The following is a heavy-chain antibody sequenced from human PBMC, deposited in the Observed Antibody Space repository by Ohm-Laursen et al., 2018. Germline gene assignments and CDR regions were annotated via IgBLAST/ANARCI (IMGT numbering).Heavy chain of an antibody. Sequence: GESLRISCKGSGYSFTSYWVAWVRQLPGKGLEWMGIIYPGDSETRYSPSFQGQVTISADKSITTAYLQWSSLKASDTAMYYCARRTYGGPDYWGQGTLVTVSS. CDR3: ARRTYGGPDY. D-gene: IGHD3-10*01. CDR1: GYSFTSYW. J-gene: IGHJ4*02. V-gene: IGHV5-51*01. CDR2: IYPGDSET.